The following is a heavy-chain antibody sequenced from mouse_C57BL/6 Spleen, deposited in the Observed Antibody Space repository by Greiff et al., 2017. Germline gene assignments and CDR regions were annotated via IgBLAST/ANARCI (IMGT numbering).Heavy chain of an antibody. CDR3: ARRIYYYGSSYVFYAMDY. CDR1: GFTFSDYG. J-gene: IGHJ4*01. Sequence: EVQGVESGGGLVKPGGSLQLSCAASGFTFSDYGMHWVRQAPEKGLEWVAYISSGSSTIYYADTVKGRFTISRDHAKNTLFLQMSSLRSEDTAMYYCARRIYYYGSSYVFYAMDYWGQGTSVTVSS. V-gene: IGHV5-17*01. D-gene: IGHD1-1*01. CDR2: ISSGSSTI.